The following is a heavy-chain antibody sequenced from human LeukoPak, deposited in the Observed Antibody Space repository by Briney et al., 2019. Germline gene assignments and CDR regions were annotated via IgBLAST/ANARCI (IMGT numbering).Heavy chain of an antibody. CDR2: ISAYSGNT. CDR1: GYTFTTYS. J-gene: IGHJ3*02. Sequence: ASVKVSCKASGYTFTTYSISWVRQAPGQGLEWMGWISAYSGNTNYAQSLQGRVTMTTDTSTTTAYMELRSLRSDDTAVYYCARDHGAFDIWGQGTMVTVSS. CDR3: ARDHGAFDI. V-gene: IGHV1-18*01.